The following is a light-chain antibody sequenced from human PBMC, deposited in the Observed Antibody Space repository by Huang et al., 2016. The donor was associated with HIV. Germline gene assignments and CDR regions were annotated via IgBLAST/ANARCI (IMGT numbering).Light chain of an antibody. CDR3: HQYNNWLLS. V-gene: IGKV3-15*01. J-gene: IGKJ4*01. CDR2: GSS. Sequence: EIVMTQSPATLSVSPGQRVTLSCRANRSVSTNLAWYQQRHGQAPSLLIYGSSTRAPWIPARFSGSGSGTDFSLTISSLQSEDFALYYCHQYNNWLLSFGGGTRV. CDR1: RSVSTN.